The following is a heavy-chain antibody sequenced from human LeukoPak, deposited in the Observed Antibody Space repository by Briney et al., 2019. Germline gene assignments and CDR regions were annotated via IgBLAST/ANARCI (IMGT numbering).Heavy chain of an antibody. D-gene: IGHD5-18*01. Sequence: GGSLRLYCAVSGITFSSYEMTWVRQAPGKGLEWVSYISSSGSTIYYADSVKGRFTISRDNAKNSLYLQMNSLRAEDTAVYYCASVLGYSYGYVLDYWGQGTLVTVSS. CDR3: ASVLGYSYGYVLDY. CDR2: ISSSGSTI. V-gene: IGHV3-48*03. J-gene: IGHJ4*02. CDR1: GITFSSYE.